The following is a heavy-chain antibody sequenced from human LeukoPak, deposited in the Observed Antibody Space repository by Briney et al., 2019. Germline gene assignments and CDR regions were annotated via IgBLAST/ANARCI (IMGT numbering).Heavy chain of an antibody. D-gene: IGHD3-22*01. CDR3: ARLDYYRYDY. CDR2: MYYSGST. V-gene: IGHV4-39*07. J-gene: IGHJ4*02. Sequence: SETLSLTCSVSGGALSSNSYYWGWVRQSPGKGLEWIGSMYYSGSTYYNPSLKSRVTMSLDTSKNQFSLKVTSVTAADTAVYYCARLDYYRYDYWGQGTLVTVSS. CDR1: GGALSSNSYY.